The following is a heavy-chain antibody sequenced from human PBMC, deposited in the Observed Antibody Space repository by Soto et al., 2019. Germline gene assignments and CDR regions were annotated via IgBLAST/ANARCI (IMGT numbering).Heavy chain of an antibody. CDR1: GGSFSGYY. J-gene: IGHJ4*02. Sequence: SETLSLTCAVYGGSFSGYYWSWIRQPPGKGLEWIGEINHSGSTNYNPSLKSRVTISVDTSKNQFSLKLSSVTAADTAVYYCARGSGERYYDSSGYYYVDYWGQGTLVTVSS. D-gene: IGHD3-22*01. CDR2: INHSGST. CDR3: ARGSGERYYDSSGYYYVDY. V-gene: IGHV4-34*01.